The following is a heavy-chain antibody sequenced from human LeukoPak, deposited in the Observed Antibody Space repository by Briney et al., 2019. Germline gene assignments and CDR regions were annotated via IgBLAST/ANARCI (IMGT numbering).Heavy chain of an antibody. CDR1: GGSFSGYY. D-gene: IGHD5-12*01. V-gene: IGHV4-34*01. CDR3: ASPVQEMATIRTDY. CDR2: INHSGST. J-gene: IGHJ4*02. Sequence: SETLSLTCAVYGGSFSGYYWSWIRQPPGKGLEWIGEINHSGSTNYNPSLKSRVTISVDTSKNQFSLKLGSVTAADTAVYYCASPVQEMATIRTDYWGQGTLVTVSS.